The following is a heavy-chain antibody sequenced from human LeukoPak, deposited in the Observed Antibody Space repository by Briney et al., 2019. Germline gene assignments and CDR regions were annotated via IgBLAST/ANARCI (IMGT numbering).Heavy chain of an antibody. J-gene: IGHJ4*02. V-gene: IGHV3-23*01. D-gene: IGHD3-9*01. CDR2: ISGSGGST. CDR1: GFTFSSYA. CDR3: AKWLGRYFDSPWSGFDY. Sequence: GGSLRLSCAASGFTFSSYAMSWVRQAPGKGLEWVSAISGSGGSTYYADSVKGRFTISRDNSKNTLYLQMNSPRAEDTAVYYCAKWLGRYFDSPWSGFDYWGQGTLVTVSS.